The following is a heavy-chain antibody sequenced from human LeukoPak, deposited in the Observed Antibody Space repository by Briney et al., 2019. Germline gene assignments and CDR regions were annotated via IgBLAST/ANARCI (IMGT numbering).Heavy chain of an antibody. J-gene: IGHJ6*03. V-gene: IGHV3-7*01. D-gene: IGHD1-26*01. CDR1: GFTFTNYW. Sequence: GGSLRLSCAVSGFTFTNYWMSWARQSPGKGLEWVANIYRDGSRAYYVDSVKGRFTISRDNAKNSLYLQMNSLGLEDTAVYYCARDPYSGNYGNYYYYYMDVWGKGTMVTISS. CDR2: IYRDGSRA. CDR3: ARDPYSGNYGNYYYYYMDV.